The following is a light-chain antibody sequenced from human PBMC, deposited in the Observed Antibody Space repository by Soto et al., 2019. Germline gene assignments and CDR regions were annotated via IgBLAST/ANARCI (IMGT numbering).Light chain of an antibody. CDR2: GAS. Sequence: IVLTQYPVTLSLSPVESGTLSCRASQNIGIFLAWYQQRRGQAPRLLIYGASSRATGIPDRFSGSGSGTDFTLTISRLEPEDWATYYCLQDYNYPWTFGQGTKVEIK. CDR1: QNIGIF. J-gene: IGKJ1*01. V-gene: IGKV3-11*01. CDR3: LQDYNYPWT.